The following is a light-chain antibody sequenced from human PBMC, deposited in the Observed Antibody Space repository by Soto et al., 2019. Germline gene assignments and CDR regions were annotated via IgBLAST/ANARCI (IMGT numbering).Light chain of an antibody. CDR2: DVS. V-gene: IGKV3-11*01. Sequence: EIVLTQSPATLSLSPGERGTLSCRASESVTNYLAWYQQKPGQAPRLLVYDVSNRATGTPARFSGGGSGTDFTLTISNLEPEDFAVYYCQQYGSSPITFGQGTRLEIK. J-gene: IGKJ5*01. CDR3: QQYGSSPIT. CDR1: ESVTNY.